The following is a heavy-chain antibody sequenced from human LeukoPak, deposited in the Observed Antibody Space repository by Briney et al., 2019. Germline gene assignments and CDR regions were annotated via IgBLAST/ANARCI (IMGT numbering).Heavy chain of an antibody. CDR1: GGSISSGGYS. CDR2: IYHSGST. Sequence: PSETLSLTCAVSGGSISSGGYSWSWIRQPPGKGLEWIGYIYHSGSTYYNPSLKSRVTISVDRSKNQFSLKLSSVTAADTAVYYCARGRIQLWPQGDWFDPWGQGTLVTVSS. J-gene: IGHJ5*02. V-gene: IGHV4-30-2*01. D-gene: IGHD5-18*01. CDR3: ARGRIQLWPQGDWFDP.